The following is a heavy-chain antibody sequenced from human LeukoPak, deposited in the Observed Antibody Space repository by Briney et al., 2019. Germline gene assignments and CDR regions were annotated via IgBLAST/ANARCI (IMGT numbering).Heavy chain of an antibody. CDR3: ARDPRWAYYMDV. CDR1: GFTFSTYS. V-gene: IGHV3-21*01. J-gene: IGHJ6*03. CDR2: ITSTGSYI. D-gene: IGHD3-16*01. Sequence: GGSLRLSCAASGFTFSTYSMNWVRQAPGKGLEWVSSITSTGSYIYYADSVKGRFTISRDNTKNSLYLQMNSLRAEDTALYYCARDPRWAYYMDVWGKGTTVTVSS.